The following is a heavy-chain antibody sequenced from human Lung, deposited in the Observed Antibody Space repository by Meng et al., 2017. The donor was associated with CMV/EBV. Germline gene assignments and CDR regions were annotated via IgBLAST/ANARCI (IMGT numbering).Heavy chain of an antibody. Sequence: GGSXRLXCEAPGYNFWIGWVRQMPGKGLEWMGIIYLRDSETKYSPSFQGQVTISADKSINTAYLQWSSLKASDTAMYYCARLSDDILTGYFVPPFDYWGQGXLVTVSS. D-gene: IGHD3-9*01. J-gene: IGHJ4*02. V-gene: IGHV5-51*01. CDR1: GYNFW. CDR3: ARLSDDILTGYFVPPFDY. CDR2: IYLRDSET.